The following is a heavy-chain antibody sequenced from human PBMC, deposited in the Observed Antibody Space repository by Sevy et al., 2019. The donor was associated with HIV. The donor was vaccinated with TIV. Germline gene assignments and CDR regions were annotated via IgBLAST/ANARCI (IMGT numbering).Heavy chain of an antibody. Sequence: GGSLILSCAASGFTFSYYTMKWVRQAPGKGLGWVSSISSGSSYISYGESVKGRFTISRDNAKNSLFLQMNSLRAEDTAVYYCARSLDYYDSSGANDYWGQGTLVTVSS. J-gene: IGHJ4*02. CDR2: ISSGSSYI. CDR1: GFTFSYYT. CDR3: ARSLDYYDSSGANDY. V-gene: IGHV3-21*01. D-gene: IGHD3-22*01.